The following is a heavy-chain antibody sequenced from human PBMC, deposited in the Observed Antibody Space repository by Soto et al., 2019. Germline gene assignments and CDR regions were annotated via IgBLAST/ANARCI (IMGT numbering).Heavy chain of an antibody. J-gene: IGHJ3*02. D-gene: IGHD3-10*01. Sequence: GGSLRLSCAASGFTFSGSAMHWVRQASGKGLEWVGRIRSKANSYATAYAASVKGRFTISRDDSKNTAYLQMNSLKTEDTAVYYCTRLPVAGGHAFDIWGQGTMVTVSS. CDR1: GFTFSGSA. CDR3: TRLPVAGGHAFDI. CDR2: IRSKANSYAT. V-gene: IGHV3-73*01.